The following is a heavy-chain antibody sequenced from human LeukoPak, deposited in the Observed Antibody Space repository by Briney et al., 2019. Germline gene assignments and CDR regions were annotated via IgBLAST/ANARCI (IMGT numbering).Heavy chain of an antibody. CDR2: ISGSGGSS. CDR3: AKDLSYGDTSYFYYYMDV. CDR1: GFIYSNFA. V-gene: IGHV3-23*01. D-gene: IGHD4-17*01. J-gene: IGHJ6*03. Sequence: GGSLRLSCAASGFIYSNFAMNWVRQAPGKGLEWVSVISGSGGSSFYADSVKGRFIISRDNSKNTLYLQMNSLRVEDMAQYYCAKDLSYGDTSYFYYYMDVWGKGTTVTVSS.